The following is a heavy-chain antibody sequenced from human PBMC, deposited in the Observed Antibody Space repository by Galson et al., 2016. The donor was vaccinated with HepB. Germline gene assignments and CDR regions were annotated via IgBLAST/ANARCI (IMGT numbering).Heavy chain of an antibody. CDR2: IDPSDSYT. CDR3: ARHGSAAIGRHYCYFMDV. D-gene: IGHD2-2*01. V-gene: IGHV5-10-1*01. Sequence: QSGAEVKKPGESLRISCKVSGYSLTSYWISWVRQMPGKGLEWMGRIDPSDSYTHYSPSFQGHVTISADKSISTAYLQWSSLKASDTAMYYCARHGSAAIGRHYCYFMDVWGQGTVVTVSS. J-gene: IGHJ6*03. CDR1: GYSLTSYW.